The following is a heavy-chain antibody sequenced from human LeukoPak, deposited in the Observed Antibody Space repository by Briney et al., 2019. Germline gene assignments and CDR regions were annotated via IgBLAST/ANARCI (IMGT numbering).Heavy chain of an antibody. CDR3: ARGAGYNYPYYFDY. CDR2: IYGGGSI. V-gene: IGHV3-53*01. D-gene: IGHD5-24*01. Sequence: GGSLRLSCAASGFTVSSNYMNCVRQAPGKGLEWVSVIYGGGSIYYADSVKGRFTISRDNSKNTLYLQMNSLRAEDTAVYYCARGAGYNYPYYFDYWGQGTLVTVSS. CDR1: GFTVSSNY. J-gene: IGHJ4*02.